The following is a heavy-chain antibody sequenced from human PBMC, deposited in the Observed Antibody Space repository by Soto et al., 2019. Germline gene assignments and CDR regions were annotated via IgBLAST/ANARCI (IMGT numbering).Heavy chain of an antibody. CDR3: ARYYGSGSSSNYYYYGMDV. Sequence: ASVKVSCKASGYTFTSYYMHWVRQAPGQGLEWMGIINPSGGSTSYAQKFQGRVTMTRDTSTSTVDMELSSLRSEDTAVYYCARYYGSGSSSNYYYYGMDVWGQGTTVTVSS. CDR2: INPSGGST. V-gene: IGHV1-46*01. CDR1: GYTFTSYY. J-gene: IGHJ6*02. D-gene: IGHD3-10*01.